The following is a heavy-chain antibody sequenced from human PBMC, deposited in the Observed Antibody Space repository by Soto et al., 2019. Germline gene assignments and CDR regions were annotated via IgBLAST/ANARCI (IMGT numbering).Heavy chain of an antibody. Sequence: RPSVKVSCKASGYTFTSYYMHWVRQAPGQGLEWMGIINPSGGSTSYAQKFQGRVTMTRDTSTSTVYMELSSLRSEDTAVYYCARERSPISVGHDAFDIWGQGTMVTVSS. CDR3: ARERSPISVGHDAFDI. J-gene: IGHJ3*02. D-gene: IGHD3-3*02. CDR2: INPSGGST. V-gene: IGHV1-46*01. CDR1: GYTFTSYY.